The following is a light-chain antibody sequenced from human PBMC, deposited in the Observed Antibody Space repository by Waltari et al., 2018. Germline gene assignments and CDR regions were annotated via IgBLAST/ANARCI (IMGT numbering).Light chain of an antibody. CDR2: DAS. J-gene: IGKJ2*01. CDR1: QDIDNH. CDR3: QQCDNLPYS. V-gene: IGKV1-33*01. Sequence: DIQMTQYPSSLSASVGDRLTITCQASQDIDNHLNWYQWKPGKAPKLLIYDASTLETGVPSRFSGTRSGTDFTFTISSLQPEDIATYYCQQCDNLPYSFGQGTKLEI.